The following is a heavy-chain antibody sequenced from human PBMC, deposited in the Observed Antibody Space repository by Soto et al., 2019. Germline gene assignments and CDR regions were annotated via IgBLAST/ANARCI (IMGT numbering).Heavy chain of an antibody. CDR2: IYYSGST. Sequence: SETLSLTCTVSGGSISSYYWSWIRQPPGKGLEWIGYIYYSGSTNYNPSLKSRVTISVDTSKNQFSLKLSSVTAADTAVYYCARVGGMWVWGSTRHLGAFDIWGQGTMVHVS. CDR1: GGSISSYY. J-gene: IGHJ3*02. CDR3: ARVGGMWVWGSTRHLGAFDI. D-gene: IGHD3-16*01. V-gene: IGHV4-59*01.